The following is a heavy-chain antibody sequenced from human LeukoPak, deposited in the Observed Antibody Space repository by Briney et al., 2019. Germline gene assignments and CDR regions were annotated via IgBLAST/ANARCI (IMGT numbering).Heavy chain of an antibody. D-gene: IGHD3-22*01. CDR1: GFTFSSYA. CDR3: AKATMIVVRGPVDY. CDR2: ISYDGSNK. J-gene: IGHJ4*02. V-gene: IGHV3-30*04. Sequence: GRSLRLSCAAAGFTFSSYAMHWVRQAPGKGLEWVAVISYDGSNKYYADSVKGRFTISRDNSKNTLYLQMNSLRAEDTAVYYCAKATMIVVRGPVDYWGQGTLVTVSS.